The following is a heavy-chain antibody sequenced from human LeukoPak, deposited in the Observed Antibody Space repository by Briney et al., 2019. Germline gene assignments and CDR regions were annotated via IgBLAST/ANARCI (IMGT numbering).Heavy chain of an antibody. CDR1: GFTFRSYD. J-gene: IGHJ6*02. Sequence: GGSLRLSCAVSGFTFRSYDMNWVRQAPGKGLEWVANIEHDGSEEVYVDSVKGRFSISRDNAKNSLFPQMNTLRAEDTAVYYCARDPYSSTWSYGMDVWGQGTTVTVSS. V-gene: IGHV3-7*05. CDR3: ARDPYSSTWSYGMDV. D-gene: IGHD6-6*01. CDR2: IEHDGSEE.